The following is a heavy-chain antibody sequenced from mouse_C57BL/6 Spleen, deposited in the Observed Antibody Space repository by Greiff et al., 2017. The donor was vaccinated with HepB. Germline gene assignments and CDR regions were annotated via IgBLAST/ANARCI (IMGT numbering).Heavy chain of an antibody. Sequence: QVQLKQPGAELVKPGASVKLSCKASGYTFTSYWMQWVKQRPGQGLEWIGEIDPSDSYTNYNQKFKGKATLTVDTSSSTAYMQLSSLTSEDSAVYYCALGGSYFDYWGQGTTLAVS. V-gene: IGHV1-50*01. CDR3: ALGGSYFDY. CDR2: IDPSDSYT. CDR1: GYTFTSYW. J-gene: IGHJ2*01. D-gene: IGHD3-3*01.